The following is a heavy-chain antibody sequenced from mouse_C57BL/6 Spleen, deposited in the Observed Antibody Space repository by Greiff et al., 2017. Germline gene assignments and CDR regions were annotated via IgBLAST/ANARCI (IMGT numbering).Heavy chain of an antibody. V-gene: IGHV3-6*01. CDR1: GYSITSGYY. J-gene: IGHJ2*01. CDR2: ISYDGSN. Sequence: EVKLEESGPGLVKPSQSLSLTCSVTGYSITSGYYWNWIRQFPGNKLEWMGYISYDGSNNYNPSLKNRISITRDTSKNQFFLKLKSVTTEDTATYYCAREEVGYYFDYWGQGTTLTVSS. CDR3: AREEVGYYFDY. D-gene: IGHD1-1*02.